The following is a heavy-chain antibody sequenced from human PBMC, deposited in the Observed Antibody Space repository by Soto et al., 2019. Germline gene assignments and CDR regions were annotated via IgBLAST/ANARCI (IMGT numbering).Heavy chain of an antibody. D-gene: IGHD3-16*02. Sequence: QVQLVQSGAEVKKPGSSVKVSCTASGGTFSSYAISWVRQAPGQGLEWMGGIIPIFGTANYAQKFQGRVTITADESTSTAYMELSSLRSEDTAVYYCARDLRYYDYVWGSYRSYGMDVWGQGTTVTVSS. CDR1: GGTFSSYA. V-gene: IGHV1-69*12. CDR3: ARDLRYYDYVWGSYRSYGMDV. CDR2: IIPIFGTA. J-gene: IGHJ6*02.